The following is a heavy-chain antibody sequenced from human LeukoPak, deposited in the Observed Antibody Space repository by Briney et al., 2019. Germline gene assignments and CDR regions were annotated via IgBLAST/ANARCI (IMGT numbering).Heavy chain of an antibody. CDR1: GYSFTSYW. CDR2: IYPGDSDT. Sequence: PGGSLRLSCKGSGYSFTSYWIGWVRQMPGKGLEWMGIIYPGDSDTRYSPPFQGQVTISADKSISTAYLQWSSLKASDTAMYYCARHAYYYGSGSYRDYWGQGTLVTVSS. D-gene: IGHD3-10*01. V-gene: IGHV5-51*01. J-gene: IGHJ4*02. CDR3: ARHAYYYGSGSYRDY.